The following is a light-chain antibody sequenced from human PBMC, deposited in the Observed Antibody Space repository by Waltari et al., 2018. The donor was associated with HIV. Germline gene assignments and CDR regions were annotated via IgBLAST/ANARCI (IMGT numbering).Light chain of an antibody. CDR3: QQTYSTPLGLT. J-gene: IGKJ4*01. V-gene: IGKV1-39*01. CDR2: RTS. CDR1: QSISRF. Sequence: DIQMTQSPSSLSASVGDRVTISCRASQSISRFLNWYQQKPGKAPELLIYRTSILQSGVPSRFRGRGSGTDFTLTISNLQPEDFASYYCQQTYSTPLGLTFGGGPRWRSN.